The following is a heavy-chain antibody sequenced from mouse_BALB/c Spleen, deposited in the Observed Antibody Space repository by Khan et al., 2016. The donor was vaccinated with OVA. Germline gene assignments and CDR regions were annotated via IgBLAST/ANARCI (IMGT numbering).Heavy chain of an antibody. CDR2: IYPGNSDT. V-gene: IGHV1-5*01. Sequence: VQLQQSGTVLARPGASVKLSCKGSGYTFTNFWMHWVKQRPGQGLEWIGVIYPGNSDTNYNQKFKGKAELTAVTSTSTAYMELNSLTKEVSAVYYCSRNGFGNYESWDYWGQGTTLTVSS. CDR1: GYTFTNFW. CDR3: SRNGFGNYESWDY. D-gene: IGHD2-1*01. J-gene: IGHJ2*01.